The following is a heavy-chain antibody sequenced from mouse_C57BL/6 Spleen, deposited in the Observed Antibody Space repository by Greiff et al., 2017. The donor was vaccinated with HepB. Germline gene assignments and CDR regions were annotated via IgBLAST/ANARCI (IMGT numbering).Heavy chain of an antibody. Sequence: EVQLQQSGPELVKPGASVKIPCKASGYTFTDYNMDWVKQSHGKSLEWIGDINPNNGGTIYNQKFKGKATLTVDKSSSTAYMELRSLTSEDTAVYYCARDLYYCGSSYGAMDYWGQGTSVTVSS. D-gene: IGHD1-1*01. CDR1: GYTFTDYN. CDR2: INPNNGGT. CDR3: ARDLYYCGSSYGAMDY. J-gene: IGHJ4*01. V-gene: IGHV1-18*01.